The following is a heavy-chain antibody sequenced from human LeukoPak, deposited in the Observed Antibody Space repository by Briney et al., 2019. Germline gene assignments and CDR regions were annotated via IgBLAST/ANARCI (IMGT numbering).Heavy chain of an antibody. Sequence: GGSLRLSCAASGFTFRNYWMSWVRQAPGRGLDWVATIKEDGILKHYVDSVKGRFTISRDNAANSLYLHMDNLRVEDTAVYYCARLGGETTRFDLWGQGALVTVSS. CDR1: GFTFRNYW. CDR3: ARLGGETTRFDL. J-gene: IGHJ5*02. V-gene: IGHV3-7*01. D-gene: IGHD3-16*01. CDR2: IKEDGILK.